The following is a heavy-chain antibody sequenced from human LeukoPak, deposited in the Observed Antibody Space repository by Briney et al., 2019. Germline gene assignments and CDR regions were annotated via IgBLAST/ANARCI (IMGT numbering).Heavy chain of an antibody. V-gene: IGHV3-74*01. J-gene: IGHJ4*02. D-gene: IGHD1-14*01. CDR1: GFTFSSNW. CDR2: INSDGSRT. Sequence: GGSLKLSCAASGFTFSSNWMHWVRQAPGKGLVWVSRINSDGSRTSYADSVKGRFTISRDNAKNTLYPQMYSLRAEDTAVYYCAAATTFDYWGQGTLVTVSS. CDR3: AAATTFDY.